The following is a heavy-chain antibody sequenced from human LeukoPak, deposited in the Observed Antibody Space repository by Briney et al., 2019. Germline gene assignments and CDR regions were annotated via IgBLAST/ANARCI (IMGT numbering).Heavy chain of an antibody. CDR3: ARDPATGDY. D-gene: IGHD6-25*01. J-gene: IGHJ4*02. V-gene: IGHV3-33*01. Sequence: PGGSLRLSCAASGFTFSSYGMHWVRQAPGKGLEWVAVIRYDGSNKYYADSVKGRFTISRDNAKNSLYLQMNSLRAEDTAVYYCARDPATGDYWGQGTLVTVSS. CDR1: GFTFSSYG. CDR2: IRYDGSNK.